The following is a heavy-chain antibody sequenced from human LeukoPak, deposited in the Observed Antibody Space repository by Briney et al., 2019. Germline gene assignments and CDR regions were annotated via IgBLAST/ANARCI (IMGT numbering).Heavy chain of an antibody. Sequence: ASVKVSCKASGYTFTGYYMHWVRQAPGQGLEWTGWINPNSGGTNYAQKFQGRVTMTRDTSISTAYMELSRLRSDDTAVYYCARDAPPRYCGGDCYQFDYWGQGTLVTVSS. D-gene: IGHD2-21*02. J-gene: IGHJ4*02. V-gene: IGHV1-2*02. CDR2: INPNSGGT. CDR3: ARDAPPRYCGGDCYQFDY. CDR1: GYTFTGYY.